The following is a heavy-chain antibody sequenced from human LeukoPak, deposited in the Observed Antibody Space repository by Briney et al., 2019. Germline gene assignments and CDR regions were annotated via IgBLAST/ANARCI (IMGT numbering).Heavy chain of an antibody. Sequence: SETLSLTCTVSGGSISSSSYYWGWIRQPPGKGLEWIGSIYYSGSTYYNPSLKSRVTISVDTSKNQFSLKLSSVTAADTAVYYCARVRPSPNYDILTGYPLAPFDYWGQGTLVTVSS. CDR3: ARVRPSPNYDILTGYPLAPFDY. J-gene: IGHJ4*02. V-gene: IGHV4-39*07. D-gene: IGHD3-9*01. CDR1: GGSISSSSYY. CDR2: IYYSGST.